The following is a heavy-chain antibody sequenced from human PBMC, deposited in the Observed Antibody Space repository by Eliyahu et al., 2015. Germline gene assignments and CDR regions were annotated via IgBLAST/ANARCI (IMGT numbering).Heavy chain of an antibody. Sequence: EVQLVESGGGLVQPGRSLRLSCAASGFTFDDYAMXWVRQAPGKGLEWVSGISWNSGSIGYADSVKGRFTISRDNAKNSLYLQMNSLRAEDTALYYCAKDLREMATMYFDHWGQGTLVTVSS. CDR2: ISWNSGSI. CDR1: GFTFDDYA. J-gene: IGHJ4*02. V-gene: IGHV3-9*01. D-gene: IGHD5-24*01. CDR3: AKDLREMATMYFDH.